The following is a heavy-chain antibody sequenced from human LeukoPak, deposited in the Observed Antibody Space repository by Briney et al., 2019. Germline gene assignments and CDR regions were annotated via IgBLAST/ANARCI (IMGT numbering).Heavy chain of an antibody. J-gene: IGHJ4*02. V-gene: IGHV3-23*01. CDR3: AKTRKPPGYCSGGSCYRYYFDY. CDR2: ISGSGGST. CDR1: GFTFSILA. Sequence: GGSLRLSCAASGFTFSILAMNWVRQAPGKGLEWVSAISGSGGSTYYADFVKGRFTISRDNSKNTLYLQMNSLRAEDTAVYYCAKTRKPPGYCSGGSCYRYYFDYWGQGTLVTVSS. D-gene: IGHD2-15*01.